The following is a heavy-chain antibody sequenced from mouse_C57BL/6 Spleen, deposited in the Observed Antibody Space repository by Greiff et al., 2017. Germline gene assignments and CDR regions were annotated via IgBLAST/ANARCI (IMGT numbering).Heavy chain of an antibody. D-gene: IGHD2-3*01. Sequence: QVQLQQPGAELVRPGSSVKLSCKASGYTFTSYWMHWVKQRPIQGLEWIGNIDPSDSETHYNQKFKDKATLTVDKSSSTAYMQLSSLTSEDSAVYYCARERGDGYYWYFDVWGTGTTVTVSS. CDR1: GYTFTSYW. V-gene: IGHV1-52*01. CDR3: ARERGDGYYWYFDV. J-gene: IGHJ1*03. CDR2: IDPSDSET.